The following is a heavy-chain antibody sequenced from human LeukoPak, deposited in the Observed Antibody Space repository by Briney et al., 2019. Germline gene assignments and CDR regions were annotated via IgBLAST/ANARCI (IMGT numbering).Heavy chain of an antibody. Sequence: ASVKVSCKVSGYTLTELSMHWVRQAPGKGLEWMGGFDPEDGETIYAQKFQGGVTMTEDTSTDTAYMELSSLRSEDTAVYYCATQPRDYYDSSGYYYPADYWGQGTLVTVSS. CDR2: FDPEDGET. D-gene: IGHD3-22*01. CDR3: ATQPRDYYDSSGYYYPADY. J-gene: IGHJ4*02. CDR1: GYTLTELS. V-gene: IGHV1-24*01.